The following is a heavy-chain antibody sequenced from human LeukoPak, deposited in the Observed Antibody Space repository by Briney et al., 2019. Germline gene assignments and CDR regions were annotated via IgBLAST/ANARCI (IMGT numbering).Heavy chain of an antibody. Sequence: SGPAQVKPTQTLTLTCTFSGFSLSTSGMRVSWIRQPPGKGLEWIGEINHSGSTNYNPSLKSRLTISVDTSKSQFSLKLSSVTAADTAVYYCARLRGYYFGSGTHTGFDYWGRGTLVTVSS. D-gene: IGHD3-10*01. J-gene: IGHJ4*02. V-gene: IGHV4-4*02. CDR1: GFSLSTSGMR. CDR3: ARLRGYYFGSGTHTGFDY. CDR2: INHSGST.